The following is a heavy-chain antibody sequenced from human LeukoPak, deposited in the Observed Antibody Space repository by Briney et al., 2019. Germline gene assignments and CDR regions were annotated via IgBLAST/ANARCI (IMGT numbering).Heavy chain of an antibody. CDR3: AKDHSSGWDYFDY. V-gene: IGHV3-30-3*01. J-gene: IGHJ4*02. D-gene: IGHD6-19*01. CDR1: GFTFSSYA. CDR2: ISYDGSNK. Sequence: HAGRSLRLSCAASGFTFSSYAMHWVRQAPGKGLEWVAVISYDGSNKYYADSVKGRFTIPRDNSMNTLYLQMNSPRAEDTAVYYCAKDHSSGWDYFDYWGQGTLVTVSS.